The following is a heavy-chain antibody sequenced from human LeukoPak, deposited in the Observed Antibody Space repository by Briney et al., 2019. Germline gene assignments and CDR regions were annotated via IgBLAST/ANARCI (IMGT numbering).Heavy chain of an antibody. J-gene: IGHJ4*02. Sequence: PGGSLRLSCAASGFTFSIYWMHWVRQAPGKGLVWVSRINSDGSSRSYADSVKGRFTISRDNAKNTLYLQMNSLRAEDTAVYYCARGQWLAPGDYWGQGTLVTVSS. CDR3: ARGQWLAPGDY. CDR2: INSDGSSR. CDR1: GFTFSIYW. V-gene: IGHV3-74*01. D-gene: IGHD6-19*01.